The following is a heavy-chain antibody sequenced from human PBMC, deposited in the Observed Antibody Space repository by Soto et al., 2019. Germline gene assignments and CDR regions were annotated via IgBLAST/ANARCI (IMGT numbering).Heavy chain of an antibody. D-gene: IGHD2-2*01. J-gene: IGHJ6*02. Sequence: QVQLVQSGAEVKKPGSSVKVSCKASGGTFSSYAISWVRQAPGQGLEWMGGIIPIFGTANYAQKFQGRVTLTADEXXSXAXXELSSLRSEDTAVYYCATTIGLVPAAIHDYCGMDVWGQGTTVTVSS. CDR1: GGTFSSYA. CDR3: ATTIGLVPAAIHDYCGMDV. V-gene: IGHV1-69*12. CDR2: IIPIFGTA.